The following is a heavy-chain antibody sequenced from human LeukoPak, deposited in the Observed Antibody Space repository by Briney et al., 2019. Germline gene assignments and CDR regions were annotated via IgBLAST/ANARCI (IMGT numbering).Heavy chain of an antibody. CDR3: ARHRYDFWSGPWYFDY. CDR1: GSSISSSSYY. Sequence: NPSETLSLTCTVSGSSISSSSYYWGWIRQPPGKGLEWIGSIYYSGSTYYNPSLKSRVTISVDTSKNQFSLKLSSVTAADTAVYYCARHRYDFWSGPWYFDYWGQGTLVTVSS. CDR2: IYYSGST. V-gene: IGHV4-39*01. D-gene: IGHD3-3*01. J-gene: IGHJ4*02.